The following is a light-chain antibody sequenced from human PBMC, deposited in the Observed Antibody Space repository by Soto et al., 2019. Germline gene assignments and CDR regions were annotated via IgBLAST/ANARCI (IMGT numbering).Light chain of an antibody. J-gene: IGKJ4*01. CDR1: QSISSY. CDR3: QQSYSTLT. V-gene: IGKV1-39*01. Sequence: DIQMTQSPSSLSASVGDRVTITCRASQSISSYLNWYQQKPGKAPKLLIYAASSLLRRVPSRFSGCGSGTDFTLSSSSLQPEDFATYYCQQSYSTLTFGGGTKVEIK. CDR2: AAS.